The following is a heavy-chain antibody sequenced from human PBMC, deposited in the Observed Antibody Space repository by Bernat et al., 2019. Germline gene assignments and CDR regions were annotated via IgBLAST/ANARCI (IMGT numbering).Heavy chain of an antibody. CDR3: ARAYDSSGTDY. D-gene: IGHD3-22*01. CDR2: ISSSSYI. CDR1: GFTFSSYS. J-gene: IGHJ4*02. V-gene: IGHV3-21*01. Sequence: EVQLVESGGGLVKPGGSLRLSCAASGFTFSSYSMNWVRQAPGKGLEWVSSISSSSYIYYADSVKGRFTISRDNAKNSLYLQMNSLRAEDTAVYYCARAYDSSGTDYWGQGTLVTVSS.